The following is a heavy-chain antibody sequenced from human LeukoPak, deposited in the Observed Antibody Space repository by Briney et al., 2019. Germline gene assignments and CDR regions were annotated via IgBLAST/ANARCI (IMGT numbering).Heavy chain of an antibody. CDR3: ARDNRAATTVYYFGY. D-gene: IGHD5-12*01. CDR1: GGSISSYY. V-gene: IGHV4-4*07. J-gene: IGHJ4*02. Sequence: SETLSLTCTVSGGSISSYYWSRIRQPPGKGLEWIGRIYTSGSTNYNPSLKSRVTMSVDTSKNQFSLKLSSVTAADTAVYYCARDNRAATTVYYFGYWGQGTLVTVSS. CDR2: IYTSGST.